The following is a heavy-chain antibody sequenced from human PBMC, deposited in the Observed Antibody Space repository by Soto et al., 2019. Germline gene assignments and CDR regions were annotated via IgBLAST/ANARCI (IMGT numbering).Heavy chain of an antibody. CDR3: AREPSYSSSWYGRFDY. CDR2: IYYSGST. Sequence: SETLSLTCTVSGGSVSSGSYYWSWIRQPPGKGLEWIGYIYYSGSTNYNPSLKSRVTISVDTSKNQFSLKLSSVTAADTAVYYCAREPSYSSSWYGRFDYWRQGTLVTV. V-gene: IGHV4-61*01. D-gene: IGHD6-13*01. J-gene: IGHJ4*02. CDR1: GGSVSSGSYY.